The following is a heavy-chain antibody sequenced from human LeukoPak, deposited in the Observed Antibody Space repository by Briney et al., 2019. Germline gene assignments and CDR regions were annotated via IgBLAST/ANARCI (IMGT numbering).Heavy chain of an antibody. V-gene: IGHV3-30-3*01. CDR2: ISYDGSNK. CDR3: AREIEGQGEPYYYDSSGLDY. D-gene: IGHD3-22*01. CDR1: GFTFSSYA. J-gene: IGHJ4*02. Sequence: PGGSLRLSCAASGFTFSSYAMHWVRQAPGKGLEWVAVISYDGSNKYYADSVKGRSTISRDNSKNTLYLQMNSLRAEDTAVYYCAREIEGQGEPYYYDSSGLDYWGQGTLVTVSS.